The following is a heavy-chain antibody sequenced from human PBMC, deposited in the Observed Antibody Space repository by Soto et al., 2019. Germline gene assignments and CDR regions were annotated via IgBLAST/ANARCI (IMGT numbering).Heavy chain of an antibody. CDR3: ARDRLECYDSYGYAY. D-gene: IGHD3-22*01. CDR1: GYTFTSYS. V-gene: IGHV1-3*01. J-gene: IGHJ4*02. Sequence: ASVKVSCKASGYTFTSYSMHWVRQAPGQRLEWMGWINAGNGNTKYSQKFQGRVTISRDTSASTAYMELSSLRSEDTAVYYCARDRLECYDSYGYAYWAQGTLVTVSA. CDR2: INAGNGNT.